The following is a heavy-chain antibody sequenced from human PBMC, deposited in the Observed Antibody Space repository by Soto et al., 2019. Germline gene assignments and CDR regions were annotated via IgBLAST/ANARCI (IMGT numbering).Heavy chain of an antibody. D-gene: IGHD2-15*01. V-gene: IGHV1-46*03. CDR1: GYSFARYF. J-gene: IGHJ5*02. CDR2: INPDDGAT. CDR3: ARRTHTHSVCFVNWYDP. Sequence: QVQLVQSGTEVKQPGTSVKVSCMASGYSFARYFIHWVRQAPGQGLEWMAIINPDDGATGYAQNLHGRIILPTHTPTSTVYMELSSLTSDDTTVYYCARRTHTHSVCFVNWYDPWGQGTLVIVSS.